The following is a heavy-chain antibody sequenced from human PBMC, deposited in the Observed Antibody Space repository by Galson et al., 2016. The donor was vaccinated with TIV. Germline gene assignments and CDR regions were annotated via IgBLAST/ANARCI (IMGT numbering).Heavy chain of an antibody. J-gene: IGHJ5*02. CDR3: ARDEDSSASFDP. D-gene: IGHD6-19*01. CDR1: GGSISSSGYF. CDR2: IYYSGTT. V-gene: IGHV4-31*03. Sequence: TLSLTCTLSGGSISSSGYFWSWLRQHPGKGLEWIGYIYYSGTTYYNPSLKSRVIISVDTPKNQFSLKLSSVTAAATAVYYCARDEDSSASFDPWGQGTLVTVAS.